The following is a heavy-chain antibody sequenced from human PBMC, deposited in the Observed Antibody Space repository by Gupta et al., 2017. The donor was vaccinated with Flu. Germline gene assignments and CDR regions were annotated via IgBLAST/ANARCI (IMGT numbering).Heavy chain of an antibody. CDR2: MNQDGRDI. D-gene: IGHD4-17*01. Sequence: EVQLVESGGGLVQPGGSLRLSCAVSGLTFSNYWMAWVRQAPGKGLEWVANMNQDGRDIHYVDSVKGRFTISRDNAKNSLYLQMNSLRVEDTAVYYCARVTPTATTNYWGQGTLVTVSS. J-gene: IGHJ4*02. V-gene: IGHV3-7*01. CDR1: GLTFSNYW. CDR3: ARVTPTATTNY.